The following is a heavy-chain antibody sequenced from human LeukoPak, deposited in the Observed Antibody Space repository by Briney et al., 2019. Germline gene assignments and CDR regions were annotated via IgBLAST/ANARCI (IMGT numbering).Heavy chain of an antibody. V-gene: IGHV3-48*03. CDR2: ISSSGSTI. D-gene: IGHD3-22*01. Sequence: GGSLRLSCAASGFTFSSYEMNWVRQAPGKGLEWVSYISSSGSTIYYADSVKGRFTISRDNAKNSLYLQMNSLRAEGTAVYYCARDLNDSSGYYYGEFEYWGQGTLVTVSS. CDR1: GFTFSSYE. J-gene: IGHJ4*02. CDR3: ARDLNDSSGYYYGEFEY.